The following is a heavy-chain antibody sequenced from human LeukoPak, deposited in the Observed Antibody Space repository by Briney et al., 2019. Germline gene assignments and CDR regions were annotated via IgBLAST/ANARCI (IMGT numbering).Heavy chain of an antibody. D-gene: IGHD3-22*01. CDR2: ISAYNGNT. CDR1: GYTLTSYG. Sequence: ASVKVSCKASGYTLTSYGISWVRQAPGQGLEWMGWISAYNGNTNYAQKLQGRVTMTTDTPTSTAYMELRSLRSDDTAVYYCARVFHDSSGYYPYYFDYWGQGTLVPVSS. CDR3: ARVFHDSSGYYPYYFDY. J-gene: IGHJ4*02. V-gene: IGHV1-18*01.